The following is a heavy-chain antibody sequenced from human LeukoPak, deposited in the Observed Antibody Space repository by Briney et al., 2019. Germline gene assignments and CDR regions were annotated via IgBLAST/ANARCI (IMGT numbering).Heavy chain of an antibody. D-gene: IGHD6-19*01. J-gene: IGHJ3*02. Sequence: GGSLRLSCAASGFTFSSYNMNWVRQAPGKGLEWVSSISSSSSYIYYADSVKGRFTISRDNAKNSLYLQMNSLRAEDTAVYYCARDGYSSGWYTKHDAFDIWGQGTMVTVSS. CDR3: ARDGYSSGWYTKHDAFDI. CDR2: ISSSSSYI. V-gene: IGHV3-21*01. CDR1: GFTFSSYN.